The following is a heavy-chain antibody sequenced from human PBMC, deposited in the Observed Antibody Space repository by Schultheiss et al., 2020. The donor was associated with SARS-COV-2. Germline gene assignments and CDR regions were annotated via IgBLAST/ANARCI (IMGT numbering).Heavy chain of an antibody. CDR2: ISAYNGNT. CDR1: GYTFTGYY. Sequence: ASVKVSCKASGYTFTGYYMHWVRQAPGQGLEWMGWISAYNGNTNYAQKLQGRVTMTTDTSTSTAYMELRSLRSDDTAVYYCARDPQPYYYDSSGYWIGYWGQGTLVTVSS. V-gene: IGHV1-18*04. CDR3: ARDPQPYYYDSSGYWIGY. J-gene: IGHJ4*02. D-gene: IGHD3-22*01.